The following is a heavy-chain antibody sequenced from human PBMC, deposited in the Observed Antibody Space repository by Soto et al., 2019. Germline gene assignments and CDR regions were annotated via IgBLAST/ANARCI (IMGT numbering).Heavy chain of an antibody. D-gene: IGHD5-18*01. CDR1: GFTFSSYA. Sequence: EVQLLESGGGLVQPGGSLRLSCATSGFTFSSYAMSWVRQAPGKGLEWVSAISGSGGSTYHAHSVKGRCTISRDNSRNTLYLQMNILSDENTAVDYGAKAVNKGLVKGGKFHYWGQGTMVTVSS. J-gene: IGHJ4*02. CDR3: AKAVNKGLVKGGKFHY. CDR2: ISGSGGST. V-gene: IGHV3-23*01.